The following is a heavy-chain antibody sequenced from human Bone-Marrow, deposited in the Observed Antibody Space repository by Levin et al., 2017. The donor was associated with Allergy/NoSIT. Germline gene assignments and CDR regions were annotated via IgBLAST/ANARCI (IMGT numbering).Heavy chain of an antibody. CDR3: ARVGYCTKGICYSGEATFDP. Sequence: PSETLSLTCSVSGGLVSSGEYYWSWVRQSPGKGLEWIGNTFYSGTTYYNPSLRSRISISLDTSKNQFFLKVTSVTAADTAVYYCARVGYCTKGICYSGEATFDPWGQGTLVTVSS. CDR1: GGLVSSGEYY. J-gene: IGHJ5*02. CDR2: TFYSGTT. D-gene: IGHD2-8*01. V-gene: IGHV4-30-4*01.